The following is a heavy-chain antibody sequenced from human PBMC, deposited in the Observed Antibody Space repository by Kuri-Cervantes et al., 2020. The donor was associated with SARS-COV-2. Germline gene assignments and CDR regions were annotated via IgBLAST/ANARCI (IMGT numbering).Heavy chain of an antibody. J-gene: IGHJ4*02. V-gene: IGHV4-39*01. Sequence: GSLRLSCTVSGGSISSSSYYWGWIRQPPGKGLEWIGSIYHSGSTYYNPSLKSRVTISVDMSKNQFSLKLSSVTAADTAVYYCARQGGIVVVPAALWGQGTLVTVSS. CDR3: ARQGGIVVVPAAL. CDR1: GGSISSSSYY. CDR2: IYHSGST. D-gene: IGHD2-2*01.